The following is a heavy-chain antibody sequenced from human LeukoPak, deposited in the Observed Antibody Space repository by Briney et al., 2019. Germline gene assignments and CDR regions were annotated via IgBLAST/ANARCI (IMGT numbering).Heavy chain of an antibody. V-gene: IGHV4-34*01. D-gene: IGHD3-10*01. CDR3: AKTGSLMGRFFDY. CDR1: GGSFSDYS. CDR2: INHSGST. Sequence: SETLSLTCAVYGGSFSDYSWSWICQSPVKGLEWIGEINHSGSTNYNPSLKSRVTISVDTSKNQFSLKLTSVSAADTAMYFCAKTGSLMGRFFDYWGQGIQVIVSS. J-gene: IGHJ4*02.